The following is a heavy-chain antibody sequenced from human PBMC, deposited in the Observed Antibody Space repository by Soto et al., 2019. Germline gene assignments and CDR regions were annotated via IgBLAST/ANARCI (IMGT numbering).Heavy chain of an antibody. CDR1: GNIFTSNG. D-gene: IGHD5-12*01. Sequence: QVQLVQSGAEVKKPGASVKVSCKASGNIFTSNGFSWVRQAPGQGPEWMGWISAYNGNTNYVQKFQGRVTMTTDTSTRTAYMELRSLRSDDTAVYYCARVPHNFKWVPYGLDVWGQGTTVIVSS. J-gene: IGHJ6*02. V-gene: IGHV1-18*04. CDR3: ARVPHNFKWVPYGLDV. CDR2: ISAYNGNT.